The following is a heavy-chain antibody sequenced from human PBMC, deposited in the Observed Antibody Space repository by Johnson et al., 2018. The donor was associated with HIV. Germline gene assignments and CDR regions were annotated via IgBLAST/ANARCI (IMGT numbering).Heavy chain of an antibody. Sequence: VQLVESGGGVVQPGTSLRLSCAASGFTFSIYDMHWVRQVTGKGLEWVSAIGTAGDTYYPGSVKGRFTISRENAQNSLYLQMNSLRAEDTAVYYCARDSTPWGDDYVDYAFDIWGQGTLVTVSS. V-gene: IGHV3-13*01. CDR3: ARDSTPWGDDYVDYAFDI. D-gene: IGHD4/OR15-4a*01. J-gene: IGHJ3*02. CDR2: IGTAGDT. CDR1: GFTFSIYD.